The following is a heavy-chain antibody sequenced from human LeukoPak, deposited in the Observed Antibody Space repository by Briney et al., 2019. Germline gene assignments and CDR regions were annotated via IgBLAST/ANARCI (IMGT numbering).Heavy chain of an antibody. CDR3: AGGGDGYNPPDAFDI. Sequence: GGSLRLSCAASGFTFSSYEMNWVRQAPGKGLEWVSYISSSGSTIYYADPVKGRFTISRDNAKNSLYLQMNSLRAEDTAVYYCAGGGDGYNPPDAFDIWGQGTMVNVSS. CDR2: ISSSGSTI. V-gene: IGHV3-48*03. J-gene: IGHJ3*02. D-gene: IGHD5-24*01. CDR1: GFTFSSYE.